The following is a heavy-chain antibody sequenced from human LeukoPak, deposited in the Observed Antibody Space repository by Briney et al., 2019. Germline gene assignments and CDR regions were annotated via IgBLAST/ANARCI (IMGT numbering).Heavy chain of an antibody. D-gene: IGHD4-23*01. CDR1: GGTFSSNA. CDR3: ARGWLAETTVVTPYNY. V-gene: IGHV1-69*13. Sequence: ASVKVSCKASGGTFSSNAISWMRQAPGQGLEWMGGIIPIFGTANYAEKFQGRVTITADESTSTAYMELSSLRSEDTAVYYCARGWLAETTVVTPYNYWGQGTLVTVSS. J-gene: IGHJ4*02. CDR2: IIPIFGTA.